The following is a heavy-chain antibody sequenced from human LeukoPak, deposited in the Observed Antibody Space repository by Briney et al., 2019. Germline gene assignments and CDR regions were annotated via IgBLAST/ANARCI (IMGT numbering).Heavy chain of an antibody. D-gene: IGHD3-10*01. CDR3: AKDPDYCGSGSYYDP. Sequence: PGGSLRLSCAASGFTFSSYAMSWVRQAPGKGLEWVSAISGSGGSTYYADSVKGRFTISSDNSKNTLDLQIHRLRAEDTAVYYCAKDPDYCGSGSYYDPWGQGTLATVS. J-gene: IGHJ5*02. V-gene: IGHV3-23*01. CDR1: GFTFSSYA. CDR2: ISGSGGST.